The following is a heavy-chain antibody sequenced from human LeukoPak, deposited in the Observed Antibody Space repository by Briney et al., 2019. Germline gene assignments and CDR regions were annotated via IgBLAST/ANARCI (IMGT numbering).Heavy chain of an antibody. J-gene: IGHJ3*02. CDR1: GHTFTSYY. V-gene: IGHV1-18*01. CDR2: ISAYNGQT. Sequence: GASVKVSCKASGHTFTSYYIVWVRRAPGQGLQLMGRISAYNGQTHYAQKVQGRVTMTTDPSTSTVYMELRSLTSDDTALYYCAWDSGAFEIWGQGTMVIVSS. CDR3: AWDSGAFEI.